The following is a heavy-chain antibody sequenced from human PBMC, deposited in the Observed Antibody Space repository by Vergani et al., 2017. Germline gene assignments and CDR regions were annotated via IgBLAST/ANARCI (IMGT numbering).Heavy chain of an antibody. D-gene: IGHD4-23*01. CDR2: INHSGST. CDR1: GGSFSGYY. CDR3: ARISLRWYLYGMDV. V-gene: IGHV4-34*01. Sequence: QVQLQESGPGLLKPSETLSLTCAVYGGSFSGYYWSWIRQPPGKGLEWIGEINHSGSTNYNPSLKSRVTISVDTSKNQFSLKLSSVTAADTAVYYCARISLRWYLYGMDVWGQGTTVTVSS. J-gene: IGHJ6*02.